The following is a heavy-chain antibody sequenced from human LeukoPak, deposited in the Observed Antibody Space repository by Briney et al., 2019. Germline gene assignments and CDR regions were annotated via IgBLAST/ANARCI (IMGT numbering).Heavy chain of an antibody. CDR3: ARHWGPGTMVRGVPYYYYGMDV. CDR1: GFTFSNYW. V-gene: IGHV3-7*03. D-gene: IGHD3-10*01. CDR2: IKQDGSEK. Sequence: TGGSLRLSCAVSGFTFSNYWMNWVRQAPGKGLEWVANIKQDGSEKYYVDSVKGRSTISRDNAKNSLYLQMDSLRAEGTAVYYCARHWGPGTMVRGVPYYYYGMDVWGKGTTVTVSS. J-gene: IGHJ6*04.